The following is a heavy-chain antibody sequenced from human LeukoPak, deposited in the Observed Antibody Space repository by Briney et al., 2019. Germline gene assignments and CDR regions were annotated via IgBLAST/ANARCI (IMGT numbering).Heavy chain of an antibody. CDR1: GGTFSSYA. D-gene: IGHD3-3*01. V-gene: IGHV1-2*02. CDR3: ARGRVASPADY. J-gene: IGHJ4*02. Sequence: ASVKVSCKASGGTFSSYAISWVRQAPGQGLEWMGWINPNSGGTNYAQKFQGRVTMTRDTSISTAYMELSRLRSDDTAAYYCARGRVASPADYWGQGTLVTVSS. CDR2: INPNSGGT.